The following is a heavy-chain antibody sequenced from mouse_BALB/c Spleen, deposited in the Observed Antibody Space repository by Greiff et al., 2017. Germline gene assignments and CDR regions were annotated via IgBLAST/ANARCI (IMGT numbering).Heavy chain of an antibody. CDR1: GFSLTSYG. Sequence: QVQLKESGPGLVAPSQSLSITCTVSGFSLTSYGVHWVRQPPGKGLEWLGVIWAGGSTNYNSALMSRLSISKDNSKSQVFLKMNSLQTDDTAMYYCARDDYDPFAFAYWGQGTLVTVSA. J-gene: IGHJ3*01. CDR2: IWAGGST. CDR3: ARDDYDPFAFAY. D-gene: IGHD2-4*01. V-gene: IGHV2-9*02.